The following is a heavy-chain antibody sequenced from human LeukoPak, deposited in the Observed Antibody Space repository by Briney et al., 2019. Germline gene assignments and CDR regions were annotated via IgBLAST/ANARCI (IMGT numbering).Heavy chain of an antibody. CDR2: INHSGST. J-gene: IGHJ6*02. Sequence: SETLSLTCAVYGGSFSGYYWSWIRQPPGKGLEWIGEINHSGSTNYNPSLKSQVTISVDTSKNQFSLKLSSVTAADTAVYYCARAPLLRFLEWLIYGMDVWGQGTTVTVSS. CDR1: GGSFSGYY. CDR3: ARAPLLRFLEWLIYGMDV. D-gene: IGHD3-3*01. V-gene: IGHV4-34*01.